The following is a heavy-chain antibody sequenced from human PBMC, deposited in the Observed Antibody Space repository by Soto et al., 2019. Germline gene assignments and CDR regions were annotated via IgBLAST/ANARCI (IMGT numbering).Heavy chain of an antibody. CDR2: ISYDGSNK. Sequence: QVQLVESGGGVVQPGRSLRLSCAASGFTFSSYGMHWVRQAPGKGLEWVAVISYDGSNKYYADSVKGRFTISRDNSKNTLYLQMNSLRAEDTAVYYCEKGVMTTVVTHFDYWGQGTLVTVSS. J-gene: IGHJ4*02. V-gene: IGHV3-30*18. CDR1: GFTFSSYG. D-gene: IGHD4-17*01. CDR3: EKGVMTTVVTHFDY.